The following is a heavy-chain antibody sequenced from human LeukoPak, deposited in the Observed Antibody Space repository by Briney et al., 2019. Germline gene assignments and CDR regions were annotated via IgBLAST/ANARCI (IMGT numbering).Heavy chain of an antibody. CDR2: VDPEDGEI. Sequence: ASVKVSCKVSGFTLTELSMHWVRQAPGKGLEWMGGVDPEDGEIIYAQKFQGRVTMTEDTSTDTAYMELSSLRSEDTAVYYCAIDVGELLTYWGQGTLVTVSS. CDR1: GFTLTELS. J-gene: IGHJ4*02. V-gene: IGHV1-24*01. D-gene: IGHD1-26*01. CDR3: AIDVGELLTY.